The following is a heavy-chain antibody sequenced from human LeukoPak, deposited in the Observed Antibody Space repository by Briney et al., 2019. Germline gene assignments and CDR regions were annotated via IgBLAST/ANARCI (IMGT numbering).Heavy chain of an antibody. J-gene: IGHJ4*02. CDR1: GYSFTSYW. V-gene: IGHV5-51*01. Sequence: GESLKISCKGSGYSFTSYWIGWVRQMPGKGLEWMGIIYPGDSDTRYSPSFQGQVTISADKSISTAYLQWSSLKASDTAMYYYARQAAEYDSSGYYSSGFDYWGQGTLVTVSS. CDR3: ARQAAEYDSSGYYSSGFDY. D-gene: IGHD3-22*01. CDR2: IYPGDSDT.